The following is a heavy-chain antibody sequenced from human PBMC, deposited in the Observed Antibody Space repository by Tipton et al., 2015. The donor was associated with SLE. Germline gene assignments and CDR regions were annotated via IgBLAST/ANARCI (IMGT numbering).Heavy chain of an antibody. CDR2: IYYSGST. J-gene: IGHJ4*02. Sequence: TLSLTCTVSDGSVSSGSYYWSWIRQHPGKGLEWIGYIYYSGSTYYNPSLKSRLTISVDTSKNQFSLKVSSVTAADTAVYYCARDLGGDFDYWGQGTLVTVSS. CDR1: DGSVSSGSYY. D-gene: IGHD4-17*01. V-gene: IGHV4-31*03. CDR3: ARDLGGDFDY.